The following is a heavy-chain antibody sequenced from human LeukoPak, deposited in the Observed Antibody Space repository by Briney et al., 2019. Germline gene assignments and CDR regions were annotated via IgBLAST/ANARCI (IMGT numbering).Heavy chain of an antibody. CDR2: ISSHGTYI. Sequence: GGSLRLSCAASGFMFSSYTMNWVRQAPGKGLDWVSSISSHGTYIYYADSVKGRFTISRDNDKKSLYLQMNSLRVEDTAVYSCATGGGSYAEDFWGQGTLVTVSS. CDR3: ATGGGSYAEDF. V-gene: IGHV3-21*01. CDR1: GFMFSSYT. J-gene: IGHJ4*02. D-gene: IGHD1-26*01.